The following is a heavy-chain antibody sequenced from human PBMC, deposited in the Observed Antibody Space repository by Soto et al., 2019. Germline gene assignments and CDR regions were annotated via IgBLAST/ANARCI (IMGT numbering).Heavy chain of an antibody. D-gene: IGHD6-13*01. J-gene: IGHJ4*01. V-gene: IGHV4-59*02. CDR2: VYYSGST. CDR1: GDSVSSYY. Sequence: AETLSLTCTVTGDSVSSYYLSWMRQPPGKGLECMGYVYYSGSTNYNPSLKSRVTISFDTSKNQISLRLKSGTAADTAVYYCARDETSGINYFDYCGNGSMVTXS. CDR3: ARDETSGINYFDY.